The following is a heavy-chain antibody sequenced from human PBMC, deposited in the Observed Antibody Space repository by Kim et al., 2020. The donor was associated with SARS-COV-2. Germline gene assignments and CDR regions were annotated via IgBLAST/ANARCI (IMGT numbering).Heavy chain of an antibody. V-gene: IGHV3-64D*09. CDR1: GFTFSSYA. Sequence: GGSLRLSCSASGFTFSSYAMHWVRQAPGKGLEYVSAISSNGGSTYYADSVKGRFTISRDNSKNTLYLQMSSLRAEDTAVYYCLTTEDIVVVPALPRVGWGQGTLVTVSS. D-gene: IGHD2-2*01. J-gene: IGHJ4*02. CDR3: LTTEDIVVVPALPRVG. CDR2: ISSNGGST.